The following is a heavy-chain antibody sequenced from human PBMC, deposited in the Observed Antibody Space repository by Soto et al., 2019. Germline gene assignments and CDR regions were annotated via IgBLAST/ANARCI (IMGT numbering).Heavy chain of an antibody. V-gene: IGHV4-31*03. CDR2: MYFSGTT. D-gene: IGHD1-1*01. J-gene: IGHJ5*02. CDR3: ARERQLAPGPPRNFLDL. CDR1: GFSLSSGGFY. Sequence: KPSETLSLTCSVSGFSLSSGGFYWSWIRQTPGKGLEWIGYMYFSGTTYYNPSLRSRLSIPVDTSKNQFSLKLTSVTAADTALYFCARERQLAPGPPRNFLDLWGRGIQVTVSS.